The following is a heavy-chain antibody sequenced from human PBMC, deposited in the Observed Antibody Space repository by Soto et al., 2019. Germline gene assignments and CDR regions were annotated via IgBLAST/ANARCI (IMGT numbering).Heavy chain of an antibody. CDR2: IYSGGST. D-gene: IGHD3-10*01. J-gene: IGHJ3*02. CDR3: ARHYGSGSYNAFDI. V-gene: IGHV3-53*04. CDR1: GFTVSSNY. Sequence: GGSLRLSCAASGFTVSSNYMSWVRQAPGKGLEWVSVIYSGGSTYYADSVKGRFTISRHNSKNTLYLQMNSLRAEDTAVYYCARHYGSGSYNAFDIWGQGTMVTVSS.